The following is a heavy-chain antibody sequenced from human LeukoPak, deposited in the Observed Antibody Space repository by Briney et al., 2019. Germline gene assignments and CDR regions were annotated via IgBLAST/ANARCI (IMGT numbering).Heavy chain of an antibody. CDR2: ISYDGSNK. D-gene: IGHD3-10*01. CDR1: GFTFSSYA. V-gene: IGHV3-30-3*01. Sequence: GGSLRLSCAASGFTFSSYAMHWVRQAPGKGLEWVAVISYDGSNKYYADSVKGRFTISRDNSKNTLYLQMNSLRAEDTAVYYCASPLGVWFGELSPEHDAFDIWGQGTMVTVSS. CDR3: ASPLGVWFGELSPEHDAFDI. J-gene: IGHJ3*02.